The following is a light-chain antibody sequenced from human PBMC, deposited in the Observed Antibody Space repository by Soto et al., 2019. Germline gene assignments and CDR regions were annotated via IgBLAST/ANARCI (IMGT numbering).Light chain of an antibody. J-gene: IGLJ1*01. V-gene: IGLV2-23*01. CDR1: SSDFGSYNR. CDR3: FSYAGGVTSV. Sequence: QSVLTQPASVSGSPGQSITISCARTSSDFGSYNRVSWYQQHPGKAPKLIIYEGSNRPSGISNRYSGSKSGNTASLTISGLQAEDEADYYCFSYAGGVTSVFGAGTKLTVL. CDR2: EGS.